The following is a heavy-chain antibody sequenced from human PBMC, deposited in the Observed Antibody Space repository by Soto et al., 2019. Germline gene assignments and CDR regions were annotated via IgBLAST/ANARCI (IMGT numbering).Heavy chain of an antibody. CDR2: IFPGDSDT. V-gene: IGHV5-51*01. CDR3: ARRDSGAPYNYYGMDV. D-gene: IGHD1-26*01. CDR1: GYSFSTHW. J-gene: IGHJ6*02. Sequence: GESLKISCKGSGYSFSTHWIGWVRQMPGKGLEWMGIIFPGDSDTRYSPSFQGQVTISADKSINTAYLQWSSLKASDTAMYYCARRDSGAPYNYYGMDVWGQGTTVTVSS.